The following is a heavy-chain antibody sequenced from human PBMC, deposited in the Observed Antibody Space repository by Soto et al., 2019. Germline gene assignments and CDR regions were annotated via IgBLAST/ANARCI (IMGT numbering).Heavy chain of an antibody. V-gene: IGHV3-15*01. CDR1: GFTFANAW. CDR3: VWGDPFI. D-gene: IGHD3-16*01. CDR2: IKSKTDGGTT. Sequence: EVQLVESGGGVVKPGGSLRLSCSTSGFTFANAWMNWVRQAPGKGLEWIARIKSKTDGGTTDYIAPVEGRFTVSRDDSKNTLFLQMSSLKPEDTGEYYRVWGDPFIWGRGTKVIVSS. J-gene: IGHJ3*02.